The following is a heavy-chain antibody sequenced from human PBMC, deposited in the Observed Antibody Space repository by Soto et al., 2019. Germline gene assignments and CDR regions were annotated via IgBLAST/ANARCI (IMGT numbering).Heavy chain of an antibody. V-gene: IGHV3-23*01. J-gene: IGHJ4*02. CDR1: GFTFSSYA. CDR2: ISGSGSST. Sequence: GGSLRLSCAASGFTFSSYAMNWVRQAPGKGLEWVSVISGSGSSTYYADSVKGRFTISRDNSKNTLYLQMNSLRAEDTAVYYCARHGYNYGGGYFDYWGQGTLVTVSS. CDR3: ARHGYNYGGGYFDY. D-gene: IGHD5-18*01.